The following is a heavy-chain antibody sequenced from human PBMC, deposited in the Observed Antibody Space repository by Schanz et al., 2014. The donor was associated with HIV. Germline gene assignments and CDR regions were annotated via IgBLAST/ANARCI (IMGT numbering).Heavy chain of an antibody. CDR1: RFTFSRYG. CDR3: AKDPGILPRTYFDS. J-gene: IGHJ4*02. D-gene: IGHD2-2*02. CDR2: ISGNGDSA. Sequence: EVQLLESGGGLVQLGGFLRLSCAASRFTFSRYGMSWVRQTPDKGLEWVSSISGNGDSAYYADSVRGRFTISRDNSLHMLYLEMKSLRAEDTAVYYCAKDPGILPRTYFDSWGQGTLVTVSS. V-gene: IGHV3-23*01.